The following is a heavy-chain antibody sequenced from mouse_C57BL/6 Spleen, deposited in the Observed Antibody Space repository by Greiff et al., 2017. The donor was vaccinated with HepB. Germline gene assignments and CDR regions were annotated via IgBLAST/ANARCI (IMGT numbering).Heavy chain of an antibody. CDR3: ARDHYDYDGYYAMDY. Sequence: DVMLVESGGGLVKPGGSLKLSCAASGFTFSDYGMHWVRQAPEKGLEWVAYISSGSSTIYYADTVKGRFTLSRDNAKNTLFLQMTLLRSEDTAMYYCARDHYDYDGYYAMDYWGQGTSVTVSS. CDR1: GFTFSDYG. J-gene: IGHJ4*01. V-gene: IGHV5-17*01. CDR2: ISSGSSTI. D-gene: IGHD2-4*01.